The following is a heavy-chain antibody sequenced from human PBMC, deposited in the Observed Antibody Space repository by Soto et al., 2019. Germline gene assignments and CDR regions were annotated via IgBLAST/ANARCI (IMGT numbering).Heavy chain of an antibody. D-gene: IGHD3-16*01. CDR2: IIPILGIA. J-gene: IGHJ4*02. CDR3: ARGGIDGCCAY. Sequence: QVQLVLSGAEVKKPGSSVKVSCKASGGTFSSYTISWVRQAPGQGLESMGRIIPILGIANYAQKFQCRVTMTADKSTSTAYMELSSLRSEDTDVYYCARGGIDGCCAYWGQGTLVTVSS. V-gene: IGHV1-69*02. CDR1: GGTFSSYT.